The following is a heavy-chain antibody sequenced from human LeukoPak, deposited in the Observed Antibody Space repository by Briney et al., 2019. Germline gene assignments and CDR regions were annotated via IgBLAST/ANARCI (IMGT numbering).Heavy chain of an antibody. CDR2: ISSSGSTI. D-gene: IGHD6-19*01. CDR1: GFTFSSRDW. J-gene: IGHJ4*02. CDR3: ARSGYNSGRATS. Sequence: GGSLRLSCVASGFTFSSRDWMTWIRQAPGKGLEWISHISSSGSTIYYADSVKGRFTSSRDNAKNSLYLQMNGLRAEDTAVYYCARSGYNSGRATSWGQGTLVTVSS. V-gene: IGHV3-11*01.